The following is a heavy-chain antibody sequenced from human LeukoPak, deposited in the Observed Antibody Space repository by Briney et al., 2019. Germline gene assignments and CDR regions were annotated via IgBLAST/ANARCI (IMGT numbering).Heavy chain of an antibody. CDR1: GGSVSSRNYY. D-gene: IGHD2-15*01. Sequence: SETLSLTCNVSGGSVSSRNYYWAWIRQPPGRGLAWMGSIYQSGVAHYNPSRRSLVTISVDKSKNHYSLNLSSVTAADSALCYFARQRGYCTTGSCYSRANAFDMWGQGILVTVSS. CDR3: ARQRGYCTTGSCYSRANAFDM. J-gene: IGHJ3*02. V-gene: IGHV4-39*02. CDR2: IYQSGVA.